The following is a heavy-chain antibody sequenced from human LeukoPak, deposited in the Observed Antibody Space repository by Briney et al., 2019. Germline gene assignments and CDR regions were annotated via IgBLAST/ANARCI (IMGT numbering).Heavy chain of an antibody. CDR1: GVTFIRYA. J-gene: IGHJ4*02. Sequence: PGGSLRLSCAASGVTFIRYAMSWVRQALGKGLEWVSAISGSGGSTYYADSVKGRFTISRDNSKNTLYLLMNSLRAEDTALYYCAKGGGYDYFDYWGQGTLVTVSS. CDR2: ISGSGGST. D-gene: IGHD5-12*01. CDR3: AKGGGYDYFDY. V-gene: IGHV3-23*01.